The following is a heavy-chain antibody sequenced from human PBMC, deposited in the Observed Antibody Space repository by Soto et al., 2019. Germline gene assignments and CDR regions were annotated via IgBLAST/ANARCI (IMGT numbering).Heavy chain of an antibody. CDR3: ARDREAQYCISTSCCYYYYGLYV. Sequence: GGTLRLSCAAYGFTFSSYGMHWFRQAPGKGLEWVAVIWYDGSNKYYADSVKGRFTISRDNSKNTLYLQMNSLRAEDTAVYYCARDREAQYCISTSCCYYYYGLYVRGQGSSVTGSS. V-gene: IGHV3-33*01. CDR2: IWYDGSNK. J-gene: IGHJ6*02. D-gene: IGHD2-2*01. CDR1: GFTFSSYG.